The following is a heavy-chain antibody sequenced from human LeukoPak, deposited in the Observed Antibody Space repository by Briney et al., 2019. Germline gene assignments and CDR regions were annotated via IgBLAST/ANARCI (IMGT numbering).Heavy chain of an antibody. CDR1: GYTFTCYY. Sequence: GASVKVSCKASGYTFTCYYMHWVGQAPGQGLEWMGWINPNSGGTNYAQKFQGRVTMTRDTSISTAYMELSRLRSDDTAVYYCARGKYWLVPAAPFDYWGQGTLVTVSS. D-gene: IGHD2-2*01. J-gene: IGHJ4*02. V-gene: IGHV1-2*02. CDR2: INPNSGGT. CDR3: ARGKYWLVPAAPFDY.